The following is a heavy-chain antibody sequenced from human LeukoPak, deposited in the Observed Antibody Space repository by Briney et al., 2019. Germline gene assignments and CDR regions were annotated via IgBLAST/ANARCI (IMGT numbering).Heavy chain of an antibody. J-gene: IGHJ4*02. CDR1: GFTFSDYS. V-gene: IGHV3-21*01. D-gene: IGHD3-10*01. CDR2: ISSSSSFL. Sequence: PGGSLRLSCAASGFTFSDYSMHWVRQPPGKGLEWVSFISSSSSFLYYADSVKGRFTISRDNAKNSLYLQMNSLRADDTAVYYCASASPYYGSGRPDSWGQGTLVTVSS. CDR3: ASASPYYGSGRPDS.